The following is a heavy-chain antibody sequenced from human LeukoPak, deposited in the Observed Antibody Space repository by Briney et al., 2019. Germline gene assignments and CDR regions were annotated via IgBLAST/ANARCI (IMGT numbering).Heavy chain of an antibody. CDR3: ARQVIAAAINWFDP. D-gene: IGHD6-13*01. V-gene: IGHV4-59*08. CDR1: GGSISPYY. J-gene: IGHJ5*02. CDR2: IYYSGTT. Sequence: SETLSLTCTVSGGSISPYYWSWIRQPPGKGLEWIGYIYYSGTTNYNPSLKSRVTMSVDTSNNHLSLKLSSVTAADTAVYYCARQVIAAAINWFDPWGQGTLVTVSS.